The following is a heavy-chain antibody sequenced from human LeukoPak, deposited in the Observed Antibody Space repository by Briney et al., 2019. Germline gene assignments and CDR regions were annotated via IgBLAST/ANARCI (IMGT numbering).Heavy chain of an antibody. CDR2: INHSGST. CDR1: GGSFSGYY. CDR3: ARVSYWYFDL. J-gene: IGHJ2*01. V-gene: IGHV4-34*01. Sequence: SETLSLTCAVYGGSFSGYYWSWIRQPPRKGLEWIGEINHSGSTNYNPSLKSRVTISVDTSKNQFSLKLSSVTAADTAVYYCARVSYWYFDLWGRGTLVTVSS.